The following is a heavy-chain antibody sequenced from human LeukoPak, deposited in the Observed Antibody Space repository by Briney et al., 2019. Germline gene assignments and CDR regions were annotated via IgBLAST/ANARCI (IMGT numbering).Heavy chain of an antibody. V-gene: IGHV3-30*04. CDR1: GFTFGTYA. J-gene: IGHJ5*02. CDR3: ARGGAYPHNWFDP. Sequence: GGSLRLSCAVSGFTFGTYAMHWVRQTPGKGLEWVTVTSYDGSEKYYADSVKGRFTISRDNSKNTLYLQMNSLRAEDTALYHCARGGAYPHNWFDPWGQGTLVTVSS. CDR2: TSYDGSEK.